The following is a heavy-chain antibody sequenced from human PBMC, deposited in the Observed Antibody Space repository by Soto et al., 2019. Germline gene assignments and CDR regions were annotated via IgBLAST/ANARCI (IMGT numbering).Heavy chain of an antibody. CDR1: GGTFSSYA. Sequence: SVKVSCKASGGTFSSYAISWVRQAPGQGLEWMGGIIPIFGTANYAQKFQGRVTITADESTSTAYMELSSLRSEDTAVYYCARLRITIFGVVTTYYYYGMDVWGQGTTVTVSS. D-gene: IGHD3-3*01. J-gene: IGHJ6*02. CDR3: ARLRITIFGVVTTYYYYGMDV. V-gene: IGHV1-69*13. CDR2: IIPIFGTA.